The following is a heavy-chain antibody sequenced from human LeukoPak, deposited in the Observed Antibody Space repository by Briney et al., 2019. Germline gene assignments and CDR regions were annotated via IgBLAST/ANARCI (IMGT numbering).Heavy chain of an antibody. V-gene: IGHV3-23*01. J-gene: IGHJ5*02. D-gene: IGHD6-13*01. Sequence: PGGSLRLSCAASGFTFSSYAMNWVRQAPGKGLEWVSTITGSGGSTYYADSVKGRFTISRDKSNNTLYLVMNSLRAEDTAVYYCAETKATGSVTWFDPWGQGTLVTVSS. CDR1: GFTFSSYA. CDR3: AETKATGSVTWFDP. CDR2: ITGSGGST.